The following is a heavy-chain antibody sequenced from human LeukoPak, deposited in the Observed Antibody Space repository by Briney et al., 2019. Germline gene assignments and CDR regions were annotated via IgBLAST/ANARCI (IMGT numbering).Heavy chain of an antibody. CDR3: ARVRGAVAIDY. Sequence: PSETLSLTCTISGGSISSYHWSWIRQPPGKGLEWIGYIYYSGSTIYNPSLKSRVTISLDTSKNHLSLKLSSVTAADTAVYYCARVRGAVAIDYWGQGTQVTVSS. J-gene: IGHJ4*02. CDR2: IYYSGST. V-gene: IGHV4-59*08. CDR1: GGSISSYH. D-gene: IGHD6-19*01.